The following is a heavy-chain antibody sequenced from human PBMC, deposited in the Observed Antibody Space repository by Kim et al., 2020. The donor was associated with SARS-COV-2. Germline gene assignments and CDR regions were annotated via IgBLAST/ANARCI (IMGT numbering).Heavy chain of an antibody. CDR1: GFTFGDYA. CDR2: ISWNSGGI. CDR3: AKGRYSSSSGVDY. V-gene: IGHV3-9*01. J-gene: IGHJ4*02. Sequence: GWSLRLSCAASGFTFGDYAMHWVRQAPGKGLEWVSGISWNSGGIGYADSVKGRFTISRDNAKNSLYLQMNSLRAEDTALYYCAKGRYSSSSGVDYWGQGTLVTVSS. D-gene: IGHD6-6*01.